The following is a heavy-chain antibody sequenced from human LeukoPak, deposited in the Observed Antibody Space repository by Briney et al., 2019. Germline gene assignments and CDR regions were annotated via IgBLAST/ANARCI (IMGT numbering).Heavy chain of an antibody. D-gene: IGHD2-2*01. CDR2: IKQDRSEK. J-gene: IGHJ6*03. CDR1: GFTFSSYW. Sequence: GGSLRLSCAASGFTFSSYWMSWVRQAPGKGLEWVANIKQDRSEKYYVDSVKGRFTISRDNAKNSLYLQMNSLRAEDTAVYYCARDSRYYYYYYMDVWGKGTTVTVSS. V-gene: IGHV3-7*01. CDR3: ARDSRYYYYYYMDV.